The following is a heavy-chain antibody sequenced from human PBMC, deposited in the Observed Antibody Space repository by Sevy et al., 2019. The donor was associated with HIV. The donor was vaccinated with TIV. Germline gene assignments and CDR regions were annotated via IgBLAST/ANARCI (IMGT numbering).Heavy chain of an antibody. D-gene: IGHD2-8*01. V-gene: IGHV3-23*01. CDR3: AKRSNENFFDY. J-gene: IGHJ4*02. CDR2: IISSGDIT. Sequence: GGSLRLSCAASGFTLSSSAMNWVRQAPGKGLEWVSGIISSGDITYYPDSVKGRFTISRDNSKNTLYLQINSLRVEDTAIYYCAKRSNENFFDYWGQGSLVTVSS. CDR1: GFTLSSSA.